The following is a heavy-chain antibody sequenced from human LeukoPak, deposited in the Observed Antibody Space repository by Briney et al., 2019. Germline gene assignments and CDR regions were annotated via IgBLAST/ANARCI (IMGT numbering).Heavy chain of an antibody. CDR2: IIPIFGTA. CDR1: GGTFSSYA. D-gene: IGHD2-2*01. J-gene: IGHJ3*02. Sequence: SVKVSCKASGGTFSSYAISWVRQAPGQGLEWMGGIIPIFGTANYAQKFQGRVTITMDETTSTAYMELSSLRSEDTAVYYCARARSPLLDSSTPYDAFDIWGQGTMVTVSS. V-gene: IGHV1-69*05. CDR3: ARARSPLLDSSTPYDAFDI.